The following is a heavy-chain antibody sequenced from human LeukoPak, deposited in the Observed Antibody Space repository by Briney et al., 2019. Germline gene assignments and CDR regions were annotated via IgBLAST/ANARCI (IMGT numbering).Heavy chain of an antibody. Sequence: GGSLRLSCAASGFTFSSYAMSWVRQAPGKGVEWVSVISGSGGSTYYADSVKGRFTISRDNSKNTLYLQMNSLRAEDTAVYYCAKGNYYERDAFDIWGQGTMVTVSS. CDR1: GFTFSSYA. CDR2: ISGSGGST. V-gene: IGHV3-23*01. D-gene: IGHD3-22*01. CDR3: AKGNYYERDAFDI. J-gene: IGHJ3*02.